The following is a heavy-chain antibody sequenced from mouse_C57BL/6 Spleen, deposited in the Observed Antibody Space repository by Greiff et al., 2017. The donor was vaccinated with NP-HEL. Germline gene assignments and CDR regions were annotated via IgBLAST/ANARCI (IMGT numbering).Heavy chain of an antibody. CDR3: ARMGYYGSSPRADY. CDR1: GYTFTDYN. Sequence: EVQLQQSGPELVKPGASVKMSCKASGYTFTDYNMHWVKQSHGKSLEWIGYINPNNGGTSYNQKFKGKATLTVNKSSSTAYMELRSLTSEDSAVYYCARMGYYGSSPRADYWGQGTSVTVSS. D-gene: IGHD1-1*01. J-gene: IGHJ4*01. V-gene: IGHV1-22*01. CDR2: INPNNGGT.